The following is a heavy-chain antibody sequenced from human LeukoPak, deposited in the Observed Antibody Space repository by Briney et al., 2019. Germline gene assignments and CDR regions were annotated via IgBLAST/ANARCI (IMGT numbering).Heavy chain of an antibody. J-gene: IGHJ4*02. V-gene: IGHV1-2*02. CDR1: GYTFIDVY. CDR3: AKGFPHYYDSSGPTY. D-gene: IGHD3-22*01. CDR2: INPNSGGT. Sequence: ASVKVSCKASGYTFIDVYMHWVRQATGQGLEWMGWINPNSGGTNYAQKFQGRVTMTRDTSISTAYMELSRLRSDDTVVYYCAKGFPHYYDSSGPTYWGQGTLVTVSS.